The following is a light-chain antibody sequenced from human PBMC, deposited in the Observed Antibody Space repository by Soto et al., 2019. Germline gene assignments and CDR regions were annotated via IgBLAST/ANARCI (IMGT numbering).Light chain of an antibody. Sequence: QSVLTQPASVSGSPGQSITISCTGTSSDVGNYNLVSWYQHDPGKAPKLLIYEGSKRPSGVSDRFSGSKSGYTASLTISGLQAEDEADYYCCSYASSSTYVFGTGTKVTVL. CDR2: EGS. CDR3: CSYASSSTYV. V-gene: IGLV2-23*01. J-gene: IGLJ1*01. CDR1: SSDVGNYNL.